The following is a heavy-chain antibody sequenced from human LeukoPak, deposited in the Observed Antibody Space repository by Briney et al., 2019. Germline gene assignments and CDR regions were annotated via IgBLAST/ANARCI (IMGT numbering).Heavy chain of an antibody. J-gene: IGHJ4*02. V-gene: IGHV1-2*02. CDR1: GYPFTDQF. CDR3: ARRGLLVDY. D-gene: IGHD2-21*01. CDR2: INPNSGDT. Sequence: ASVRVSCKDSGYPFTDQFIHWVRQAPGRGLEWMGWINPNSGDTNYEQRFQGRVTMTRVTSISTAYMDLTRLASDDTAVYYCARRGLLVDYWGQGTLVTVSS.